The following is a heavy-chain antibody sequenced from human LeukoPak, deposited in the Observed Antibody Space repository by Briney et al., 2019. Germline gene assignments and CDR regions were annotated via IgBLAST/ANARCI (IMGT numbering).Heavy chain of an antibody. J-gene: IGHJ4*02. CDR1: GFRFSIYW. Sequence: GGSLRLSCAASGFRFSIYWMSWVRQAPGKGLEWEANIKEDGTEKYYVDSVKGRFTISRDNAKNSLYLQMSSLRAEDTAVYYCAGYGKSKLDYWGQGTLVTVSS. V-gene: IGHV3-7*05. CDR2: IKEDGTEK. D-gene: IGHD1-1*01. CDR3: AGYGKSKLDY.